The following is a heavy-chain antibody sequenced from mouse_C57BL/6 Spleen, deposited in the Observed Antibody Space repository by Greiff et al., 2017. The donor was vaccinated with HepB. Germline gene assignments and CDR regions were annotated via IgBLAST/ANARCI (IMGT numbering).Heavy chain of an antibody. V-gene: IGHV1-61*01. J-gene: IGHJ3*01. CDR1: GYTFTSYW. D-gene: IGHD2-1*01. Sequence: QVHVKQPGAELVRPGSSVKLSCKASGYTFTSYWMDWVKQRPGQGLEWIGNIYPSDSETHYNQKFKDKATLTVDKSSSTAYMQLSSLTSEDSAVYYCASGGNYLYRFAYWGQGTLVTVSA. CDR3: ASGGNYLYRFAY. CDR2: IYPSDSET.